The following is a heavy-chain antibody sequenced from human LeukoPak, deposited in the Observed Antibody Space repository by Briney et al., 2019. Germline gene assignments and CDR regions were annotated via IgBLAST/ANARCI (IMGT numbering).Heavy chain of an antibody. CDR1: GGSISSSDYY. Sequence: SETLSLTCTVSGGSISSSDYYWGWIRQPPGKGLEWIGSIYYSVTTYYNPSLKSRVTISVDTSKNQFSLKLNSVTAADTAVYYCARVAAWVDTAMANYFDYWGQGTLVTVSS. CDR3: ARVAAWVDTAMANYFDY. CDR2: IYYSVTT. V-gene: IGHV4-39*07. J-gene: IGHJ4*02. D-gene: IGHD5-18*01.